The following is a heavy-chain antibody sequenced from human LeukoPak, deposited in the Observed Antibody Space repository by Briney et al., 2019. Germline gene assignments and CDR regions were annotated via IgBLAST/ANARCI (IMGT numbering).Heavy chain of an antibody. CDR1: GFNLSSYA. D-gene: IGHD2-15*01. Sequence: GGSLRLSCAASGFNLSSYAMSWVRQAPGKGLEWVSGISGSGGSTYYADSVKGRFTISRDNSKNTLYLQMNSLRAEDTAVYYCAKLPIVVVVAATWWFDPWGQGTLVTVSS. J-gene: IGHJ5*02. V-gene: IGHV3-23*01. CDR3: AKLPIVVVVAATWWFDP. CDR2: ISGSGGST.